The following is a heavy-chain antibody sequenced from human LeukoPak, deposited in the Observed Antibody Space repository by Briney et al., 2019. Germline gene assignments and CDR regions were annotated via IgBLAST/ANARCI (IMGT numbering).Heavy chain of an antibody. D-gene: IGHD5-18*01. CDR1: GFSVSDNY. J-gene: IGHJ3*01. V-gene: IGHV3-53*05. CDR2: MYRGGST. Sequence: GGSLRLSCAATGFSVSDNYMTWVRQAPGKGLEWVSVMYRGGSTYYADSVKGRFSISRDNSKNTLYLQMNSLRSEDTAVYYCAREVYSYALDALDLWGQGTMVTVSS. CDR3: AREVYSYALDALDL.